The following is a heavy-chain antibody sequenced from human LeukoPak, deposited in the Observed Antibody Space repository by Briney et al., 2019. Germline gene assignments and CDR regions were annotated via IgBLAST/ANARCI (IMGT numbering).Heavy chain of an antibody. Sequence: GGSLRLSRAASGFTFSSYSMNWVRQAPGKGLEWVSSISSSSSYIYYADSVKGRFTISRDNAKNSLYLQMNSLRAEDTAVYYCARGAQNTYGPFWGQGTLVTVSS. J-gene: IGHJ4*02. CDR3: ARGAQNTYGPF. CDR1: GFTFSSYS. D-gene: IGHD5-18*01. V-gene: IGHV3-21*01. CDR2: ISSSSSYI.